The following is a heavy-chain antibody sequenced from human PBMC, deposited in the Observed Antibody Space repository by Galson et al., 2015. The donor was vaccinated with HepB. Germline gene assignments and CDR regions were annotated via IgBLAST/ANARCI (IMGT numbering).Heavy chain of an antibody. Sequence: SLRLSCAASGFTFSSYAMSWVRQAPGKGLEWVSAISGSGGSTYYADSVKGRFTISRDNSKNTLYLQMNSLRAEDTAVYYCAKDLGYCSSTSCPEWDYWGQGTLVTVSS. CDR2: ISGSGGST. V-gene: IGHV3-23*01. CDR3: AKDLGYCSSTSCPEWDY. CDR1: GFTFSSYA. D-gene: IGHD2-2*01. J-gene: IGHJ4*02.